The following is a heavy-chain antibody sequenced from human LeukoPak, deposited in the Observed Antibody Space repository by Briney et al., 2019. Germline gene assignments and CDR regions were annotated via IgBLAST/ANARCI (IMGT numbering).Heavy chain of an antibody. J-gene: IGHJ4*02. D-gene: IGHD3-22*01. CDR2: IYYSGST. CDR3: ARFDSSGYYYHFDY. CDR1: GGSICRFY. V-gene: IGHV4-59*01. Sequence: SETLSLTCTVSGGSICRFYWSWIRKPPGKGLEWCGYIYYSGSTNYNPSLKSRVTISVDTSKNQFSLKLSSVTAADTAVYYCARFDSSGYYYHFDYWGQRTLGTVSS.